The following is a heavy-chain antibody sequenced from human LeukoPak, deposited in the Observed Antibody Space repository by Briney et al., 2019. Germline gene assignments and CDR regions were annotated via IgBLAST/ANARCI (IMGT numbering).Heavy chain of an antibody. J-gene: IGHJ6*02. CDR1: GYTFTSYG. Sequence: ASVKVSCKASGYTFTSYGISWVRQAPGQGLEWMGWISAYNGNTNYAQRLQGRVTMTTDTSTSTAYMELSRLRSDDTAVYYCARVVKDRGMDVWGQGTTVTVSS. D-gene: IGHD1-14*01. CDR2: ISAYNGNT. CDR3: ARVVKDRGMDV. V-gene: IGHV1-18*01.